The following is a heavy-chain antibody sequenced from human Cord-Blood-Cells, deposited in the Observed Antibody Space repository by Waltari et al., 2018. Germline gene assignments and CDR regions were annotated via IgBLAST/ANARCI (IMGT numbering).Heavy chain of an antibody. V-gene: IGHV4-34*01. CDR2: INHCRST. CDR3: GQGELGYSLACDY. D-gene: IGHD2-21*01. Sequence: QVQLQHLGAGLLKPSETLSLTCAVYGGCFCDYYWSWTRQPPGKGLEWSGEINHCRSTDDSPSLKSRVTLSVDTATLQCSLSLGSVPAADSAVYDCGQGELGYSLACDYWGQGTRVTVSS. CDR1: GGCFCDYY. J-gene: IGHJ4*02.